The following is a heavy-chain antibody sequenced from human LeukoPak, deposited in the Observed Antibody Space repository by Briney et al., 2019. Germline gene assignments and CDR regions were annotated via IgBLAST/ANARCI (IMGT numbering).Heavy chain of an antibody. J-gene: IGHJ3*02. Sequence: SETLSLTCTVSGGSNSSYYWSWIRQPPGKGLEWIGYIYYSGSTNYNPSLKSRVTISVDTSKNQFSLKLSSVTAADTAVYYCASLYSGYDHGSDAFDIWGQGTMVTVSS. CDR1: GGSNSSYY. V-gene: IGHV4-59*01. D-gene: IGHD5-12*01. CDR2: IYYSGST. CDR3: ASLYSGYDHGSDAFDI.